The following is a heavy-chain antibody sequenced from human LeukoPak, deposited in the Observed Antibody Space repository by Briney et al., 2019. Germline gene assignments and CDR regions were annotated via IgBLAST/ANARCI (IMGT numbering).Heavy chain of an antibody. CDR3: ATTVTTGY. CDR2: VSSSSSTI. D-gene: IGHD4-17*01. Sequence: PGGSLRLSCAASGFTFSSYGTHWVRQAPGKGLEWVSYVSSSSSTIYYADSVKGRFTISRDNAKNSLYLQMNSLRAEDTAVYYCATTVTTGYWSQGTLVTVSS. J-gene: IGHJ4*02. CDR1: GFTFSSYG. V-gene: IGHV3-48*04.